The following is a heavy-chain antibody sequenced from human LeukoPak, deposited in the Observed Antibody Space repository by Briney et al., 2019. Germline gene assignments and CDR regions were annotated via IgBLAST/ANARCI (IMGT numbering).Heavy chain of an antibody. D-gene: IGHD3-10*01. V-gene: IGHV3-21*01. J-gene: IGHJ4*02. Sequence: GGSLRLSCAASGFTFSNAWMSWVRQAPGKGLEWVSSITSSSSYIYYADSVKGRFTISRDNAKNSLYLQMNSLRAEDTAVYYCARGGSGSYYTVFDYWGQGTLVTVSS. CDR1: GFTFSNAW. CDR2: ITSSSSYI. CDR3: ARGGSGSYYTVFDY.